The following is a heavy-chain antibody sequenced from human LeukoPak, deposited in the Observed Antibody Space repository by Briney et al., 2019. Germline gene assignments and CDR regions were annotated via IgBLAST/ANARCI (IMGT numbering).Heavy chain of an antibody. CDR2: ISAYNGNT. CDR1: GYTFTSYG. J-gene: IGHJ6*03. CDR3: ARDEGDTAMVLRYYYYXMDV. Sequence: GASVKVSCKASGYTFTSYGISWVRQAPGQGLEWMGWISAYNGNTNYAQKLQGRVTMTTDTSTSTAYMELRSLRSDDTAVYYCARDEGDTAMVLRYYYYXMDVXXKGTTVTVX. V-gene: IGHV1-18*01. D-gene: IGHD5-18*01.